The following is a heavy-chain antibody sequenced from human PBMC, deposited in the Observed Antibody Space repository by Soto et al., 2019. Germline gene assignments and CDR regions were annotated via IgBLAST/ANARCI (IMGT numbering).Heavy chain of an antibody. Sequence: QLQLQESGPGLVKPSEALSLTCSVSGGSISSSSYYWGWIRQPPGKGLEWIGSIYYSGSTYYNPSLKSRITKTINKSKNLFSLKLSSLTAADTAVYYCARLEGLATISYYFDFWGQGTLVTVSS. V-gene: IGHV4-39*01. CDR1: GGSISSSSYY. D-gene: IGHD3-9*01. CDR3: ARLEGLATISYYFDF. J-gene: IGHJ4*02. CDR2: IYYSGST.